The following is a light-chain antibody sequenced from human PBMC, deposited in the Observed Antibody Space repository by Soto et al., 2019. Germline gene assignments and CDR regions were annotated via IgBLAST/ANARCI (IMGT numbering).Light chain of an antibody. J-gene: IGKJ4*01. CDR3: QQADSFPLT. Sequence: DIQMTQSPSSVSASIGDTVTITCRASQDISTLLAWYQQKPGKAPKLLIYGASTLESGVPSRFSGRGSGTDFTLTISSLQPADFATYFCQQADSFPLTFGGGTKVEMK. CDR2: GAS. CDR1: QDISTL. V-gene: IGKV1D-12*01.